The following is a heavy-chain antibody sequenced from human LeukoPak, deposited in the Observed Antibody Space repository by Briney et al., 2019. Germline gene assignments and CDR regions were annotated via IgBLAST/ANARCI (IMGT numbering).Heavy chain of an antibody. J-gene: IGHJ4*02. V-gene: IGHV4-39*01. D-gene: IGHD2-2*02. CDR1: GGSISSSSYY. CDR2: IYYSGST. Sequence: SETLSLTCTVSGGSISSSSYYWGWIRQPPGKGLEWIGSIYYSGSTYYKPSLKSRVTISVDTSKNQFSLKLSSVTAADTAVYYCARGLTYTEYYFDYWGQGTLVTVSS. CDR3: ARGLTYTEYYFDY.